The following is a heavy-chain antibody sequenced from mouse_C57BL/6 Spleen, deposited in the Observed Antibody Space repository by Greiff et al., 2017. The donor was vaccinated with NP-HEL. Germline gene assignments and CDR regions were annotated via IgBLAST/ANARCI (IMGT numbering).Heavy chain of an antibody. D-gene: IGHD2-3*01. Sequence: QVQLKESGAELVRPGTSVKMSCKASGYTFTNYWIGWAKQRPGHGLEWIGDIYPGGGYTNYNEKFKGKATLTADKSSSTAYMQFSSLTSEDSAIYYCARFYDGPGYFDYWGQGTTLTVSS. CDR1: GYTFTNYW. CDR2: IYPGGGYT. CDR3: ARFYDGPGYFDY. J-gene: IGHJ2*01. V-gene: IGHV1-63*01.